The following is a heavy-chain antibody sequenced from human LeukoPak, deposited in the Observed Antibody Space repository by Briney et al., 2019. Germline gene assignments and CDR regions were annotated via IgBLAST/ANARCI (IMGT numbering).Heavy chain of an antibody. CDR2: INTNTGNP. D-gene: IGHD3-3*01. CDR1: GYTFTSYA. Sequence: ASVKVSCKASGYTFTSYAMNWVRQAPGQGLEWMGWINTNTGNPTYAQGFTGRFVFSLDTSVSTAYLQISSLKAEDTAVYYCARAVAIFGVVIISPGWFDPWGQGTLVTVSS. J-gene: IGHJ5*02. CDR3: ARAVAIFGVVIISPGWFDP. V-gene: IGHV7-4-1*02.